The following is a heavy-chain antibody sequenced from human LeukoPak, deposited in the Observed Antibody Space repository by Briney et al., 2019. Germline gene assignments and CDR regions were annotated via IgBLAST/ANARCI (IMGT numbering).Heavy chain of an antibody. CDR3: ARKRDSSGYLLDY. Sequence: SVKVSCKASGGTFSSYAISWVRQAPGQGLEWMGGIIPIFGTANYAQKFQGRVTITADESTSTAYMELSSLRSEDTAVYYCARKRDSSGYLLDYCRQGTLVTVSS. CDR1: GGTFSSYA. V-gene: IGHV1-69*01. D-gene: IGHD3-22*01. J-gene: IGHJ4*02. CDR2: IIPIFGTA.